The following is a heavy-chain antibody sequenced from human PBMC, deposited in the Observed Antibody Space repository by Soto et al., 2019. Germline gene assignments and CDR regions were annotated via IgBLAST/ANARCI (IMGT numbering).Heavy chain of an antibody. CDR1: GGTFSSYA. CDR2: IIPIFGTA. V-gene: IGHV1-69*13. D-gene: IGHD3-9*01. CDR3: ARTYYDILTGYYKTRDNWFDP. Sequence: SVKVSCKASGGTFSSYAISWVRQAPGQGLEWMGGIIPIFGTANYAQKFQGRVTITADESTSTAYMELSSLRSEDTAVYYCARTYYDILTGYYKTRDNWFDPWGQGTLVTVSS. J-gene: IGHJ5*02.